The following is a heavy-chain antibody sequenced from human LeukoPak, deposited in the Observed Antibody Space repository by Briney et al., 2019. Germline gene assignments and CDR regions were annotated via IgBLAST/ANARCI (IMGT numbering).Heavy chain of an antibody. CDR3: AKYVTAEGPPYALDV. J-gene: IGHJ6*02. V-gene: IGHV3-23*01. Sequence: GGSLRLSCAASEFTFSTYAMQWVRQAPGKGLEWGSGISVSGDRTCYADSVKGRFTISRDNSKNTLYLQMNSLRAEDTAVYYCAKYVTAEGPPYALDVWGQGTTVTVSS. CDR1: EFTFSTYA. D-gene: IGHD1-14*01. CDR2: ISVSGDRT.